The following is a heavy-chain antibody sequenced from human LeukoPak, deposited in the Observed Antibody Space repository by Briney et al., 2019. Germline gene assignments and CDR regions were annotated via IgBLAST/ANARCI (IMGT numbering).Heavy chain of an antibody. D-gene: IGHD6-19*01. Sequence: PSETLSLTCSVSGGSISSYYWSWIRQPPGKGLEWIGYIYYSGSTNYNPSLKSRVTISVDTSKNQFSLKLSSVTAADTAVYYCARQESLPRGVGFGSSGYLDAFGIWGQGTMVTVSS. CDR2: IYYSGST. V-gene: IGHV4-59*01. CDR3: ARQESLPRGVGFGSSGYLDAFGI. J-gene: IGHJ3*02. CDR1: GGSISSYY.